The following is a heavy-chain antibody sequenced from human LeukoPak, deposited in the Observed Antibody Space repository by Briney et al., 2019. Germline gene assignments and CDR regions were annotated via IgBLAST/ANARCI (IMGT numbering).Heavy chain of an antibody. V-gene: IGHV3-15*01. CDR1: GFTFSSYP. CDR2: IKSKTDGGTT. Sequence: PGGSLRLSCAASGFTFSSYPMSWVRQAPGKGLEWVGRIKSKTDGGTTDYAAPVKGRFTISRDDSKNTLYLQMNSLKTEDTAVYYCTRGVQVRGDLRYYYYYMDVWGKGTTVTVSS. D-gene: IGHD3-10*01. J-gene: IGHJ6*03. CDR3: TRGVQVRGDLRYYYYYMDV.